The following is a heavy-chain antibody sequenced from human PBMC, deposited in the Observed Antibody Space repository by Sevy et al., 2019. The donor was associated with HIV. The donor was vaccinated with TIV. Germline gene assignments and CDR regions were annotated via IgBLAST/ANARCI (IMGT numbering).Heavy chain of an antibody. Sequence: SETLSLTCTVSGGSTNTYFWTWIRQPPGKGLEWIGYIYNSGSSNYNPSFKSRVTISVDTSKNQVSLKLSSVTAADTAVYYCARYYYDSSGPGSWFDPWGQRTVVTVSS. V-gene: IGHV4-59*01. D-gene: IGHD3-22*01. J-gene: IGHJ5*02. CDR1: GGSTNTYF. CDR3: ARYYYDSSGPGSWFDP. CDR2: IYNSGSS.